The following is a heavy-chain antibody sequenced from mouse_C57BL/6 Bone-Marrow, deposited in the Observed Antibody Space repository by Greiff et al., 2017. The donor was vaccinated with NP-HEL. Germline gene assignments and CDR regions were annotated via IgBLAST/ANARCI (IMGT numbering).Heavy chain of an antibody. V-gene: IGHV3-6*01. Sequence: VQLQQSGPGLVKPSQSLSLTCSVTGYSITSGYYWNWIRQFPGNKLEWMGYISYDGSNNYNPSLKNRISITRDTSKNQFFLKLNSVTTEDTATYYCARERSSGYPFYAMDYWGQGTSVTVSS. CDR3: ARERSSGYPFYAMDY. D-gene: IGHD3-2*02. CDR2: ISYDGSN. CDR1: GYSITSGYY. J-gene: IGHJ4*01.